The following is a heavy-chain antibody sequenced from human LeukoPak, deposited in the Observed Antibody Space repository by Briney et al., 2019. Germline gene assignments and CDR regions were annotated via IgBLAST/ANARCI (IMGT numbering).Heavy chain of an antibody. Sequence: QPGGSLRLSCAASGFTFSSYGMHWVRQAPGKGLEWVAVISYDGSNKYYADSVKGRFTISRDNSKNTLYLQMNSLRAEDTAVYYCAEGSVTYYYDSSGYYSLYYFDYWGQGTLVTVSS. J-gene: IGHJ4*02. CDR2: ISYDGSNK. CDR1: GFTFSSYG. D-gene: IGHD3-22*01. V-gene: IGHV3-30*18. CDR3: AEGSVTYYYDSSGYYSLYYFDY.